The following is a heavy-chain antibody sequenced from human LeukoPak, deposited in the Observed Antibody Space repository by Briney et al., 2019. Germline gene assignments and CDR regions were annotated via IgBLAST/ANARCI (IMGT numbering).Heavy chain of an antibody. D-gene: IGHD4/OR15-4a*01. CDR1: GFTFSSYS. Sequence: GGSLRLSCAASGFTFSSYSMNWVRQAPGKGLEWVSSISSSSSYIYYADSVKGRFTISRDNAKNSLYLQMNSLRAGDTAVYYCARVAGYGGPLDYWGQGTLVTVSS. CDR2: ISSSSSYI. J-gene: IGHJ4*02. CDR3: ARVAGYGGPLDY. V-gene: IGHV3-21*01.